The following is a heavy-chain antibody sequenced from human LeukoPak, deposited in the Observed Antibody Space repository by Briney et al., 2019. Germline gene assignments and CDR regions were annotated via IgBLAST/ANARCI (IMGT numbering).Heavy chain of an antibody. CDR3: ARDLGRSSSWYKGDY. CDR1: GYTFINYG. J-gene: IGHJ4*02. V-gene: IGHV1-18*01. D-gene: IGHD6-13*01. Sequence: ASVKVSCKASGYTFINYGFNWIRRQAPGQGLEWMGWISPFNGKTVYAQKLQARLTMTTDTSTSTAYMELRSLRSDDTAVYYCARDLGRSSSWYKGDYWGQGTLVTVSS. CDR2: ISPFNGKT.